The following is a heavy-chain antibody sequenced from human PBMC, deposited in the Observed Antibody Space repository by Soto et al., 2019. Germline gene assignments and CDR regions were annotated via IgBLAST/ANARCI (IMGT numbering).Heavy chain of an antibody. J-gene: IGHJ6*02. V-gene: IGHV4-59*01. Sequence: SETLSLTCTVSGGSLSSYYLSWIRQHPGKGLEWIGYIYYSGSTNYNPSLKSRVTISVDTSKNQFSLKLSSVTAADTAVYYCAGAQGYSYVGDYYYYGMDVWGQGTTVTVSS. D-gene: IGHD5-18*01. CDR2: IYYSGST. CDR3: AGAQGYSYVGDYYYYGMDV. CDR1: GGSLSSYY.